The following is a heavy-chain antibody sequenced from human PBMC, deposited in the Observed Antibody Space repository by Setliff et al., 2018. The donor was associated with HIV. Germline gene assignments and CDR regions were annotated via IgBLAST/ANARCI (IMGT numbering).Heavy chain of an antibody. D-gene: IGHD5-18*01. V-gene: IGHV4-59*12. CDR3: ARGGYSYGFGRHRAYFQY. J-gene: IGHJ1*01. Sequence: PSETLSLTCTVSGGSISSYYWSWIRQPPGKGLECIGYIFYSGSTNYNPSLKSRVTISVDTSKNQFSLKLSSVTAADTAVFYCARGGYSYGFGRHRAYFQYWGQGTQVTVSS. CDR1: GGSISSYY. CDR2: IFYSGST.